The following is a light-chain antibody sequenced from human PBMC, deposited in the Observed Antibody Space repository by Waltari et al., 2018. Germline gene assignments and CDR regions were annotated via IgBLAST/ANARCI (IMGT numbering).Light chain of an antibody. CDR3: SSRDSGAHRHV. CDR2: GQN. J-gene: IGLJ1*01. V-gene: IGLV3-19*01. Sequence: SSELTQDPAVSVALGQTVRITCQGDSLRIYYATWYQQKAGQAPILVIYGQNNRPSGIPDRFSGSYSGLTASLTITGAQAEDEADYYCSSRDSGAHRHVFGTGTTVTVL. CDR1: SLRIYY.